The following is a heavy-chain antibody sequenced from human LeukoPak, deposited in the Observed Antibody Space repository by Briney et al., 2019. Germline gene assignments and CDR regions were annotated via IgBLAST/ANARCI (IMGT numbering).Heavy chain of an antibody. CDR1: GGSISSGGYY. V-gene: IGHV4-31*09. CDR2: IYYSGST. D-gene: IGHD3-22*01. Sequence: ASQTLSLTCTVSGGSISSGGYYWSWIRQHPGKGLEWIGYIYYSGSTYYNPSLKSRVTISVDKSKNQLSLKLNSVTAADTAVYYCVGNGYYCLDSRGQGTLVTVSS. CDR3: VGNGYYCLDS. J-gene: IGHJ4*02.